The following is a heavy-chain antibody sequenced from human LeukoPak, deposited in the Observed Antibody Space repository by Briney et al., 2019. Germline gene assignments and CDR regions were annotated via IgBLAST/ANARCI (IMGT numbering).Heavy chain of an antibody. Sequence: GGSLRLSCAASGFTFSSYDMHWVRQATGKGLEWVSAIGTAGDTYYPGSVKGRFTISRENAKNSLYLQMNSLRAGDTAVYYCARGYRSGWYRGNDAFDIWGQGTMVTVSS. D-gene: IGHD6-19*01. CDR1: GFTFSSYD. CDR2: IGTAGDT. J-gene: IGHJ3*02. CDR3: ARGYRSGWYRGNDAFDI. V-gene: IGHV3-13*01.